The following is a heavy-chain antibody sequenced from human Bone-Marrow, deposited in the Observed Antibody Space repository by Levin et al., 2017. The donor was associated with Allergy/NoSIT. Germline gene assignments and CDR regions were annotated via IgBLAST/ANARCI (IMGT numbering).Heavy chain of an antibody. CDR1: GFSFSTCS. V-gene: IGHV3-21*01. J-gene: IGHJ4*02. D-gene: IGHD3-22*01. Sequence: ASVKVSCAASGFSFSTCSMNWVRQAPGKGLEWVASISDNSNYIHYADSLKGRFIISRDNAKNSLFLQMNSLRADDTAVYYCARDLTFYYDTSGFYPFDFWGQGTLVTVSS. CDR2: ISDNSNYI. CDR3: ARDLTFYYDTSGFYPFDF.